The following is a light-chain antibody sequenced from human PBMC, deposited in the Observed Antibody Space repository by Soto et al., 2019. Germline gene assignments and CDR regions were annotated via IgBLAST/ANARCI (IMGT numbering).Light chain of an antibody. J-gene: IGLJ1*01. CDR1: SSDVGAYNY. Sequence: QSVLTQAPSASGSPGQSVAISCTGTSSDVGAYNYVAWYQQHPGKVPKLMIYEVSKRPSGVPDRFSGSKSGNTASLTVSGLQADDEADYYCSSYAGSDVFVFGTGTKVTVL. V-gene: IGLV2-8*01. CDR2: EVS. CDR3: SSYAGSDVFV.